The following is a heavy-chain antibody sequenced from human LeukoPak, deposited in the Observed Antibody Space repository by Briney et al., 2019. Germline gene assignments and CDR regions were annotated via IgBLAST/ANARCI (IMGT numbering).Heavy chain of an antibody. CDR2: IYSGGST. D-gene: IGHD3-3*01. CDR3: AKDHYDFWSGYHDY. J-gene: IGHJ4*02. CDR1: GFTVSSNY. V-gene: IGHV3-53*05. Sequence: GGSLRLSCAASGFTVSSNYMSWVRQAPGKGLEWVSVIYSGGSTYYADSVKGRFTISRDNSKNTLYLQMNSLRAEDTAVYYCAKDHYDFWSGYHDYWGQGTLVTVSS.